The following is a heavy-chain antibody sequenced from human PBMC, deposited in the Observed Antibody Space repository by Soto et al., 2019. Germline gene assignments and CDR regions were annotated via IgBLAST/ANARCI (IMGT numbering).Heavy chain of an antibody. V-gene: IGHV3-23*01. CDR2: IRGSGGNT. D-gene: IGHD6-19*01. J-gene: IGHJ3*02. Sequence: EVQLLESGGGLVQPGGSLRLSCAASGFTFSTYAMSWVRQAPGKGLEWVATIRGSGGNTHYADSVKGRFTTSRDNSANPVYLQINSLRAEDTAVYYCARVKAQILSSGWYGGDDIWGHGTMVTVSS. CDR3: ARVKAQILSSGWYGGDDI. CDR1: GFTFSTYA.